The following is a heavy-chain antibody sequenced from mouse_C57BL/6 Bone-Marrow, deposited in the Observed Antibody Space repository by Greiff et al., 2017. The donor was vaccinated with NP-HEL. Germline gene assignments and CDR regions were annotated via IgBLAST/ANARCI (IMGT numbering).Heavy chain of an antibody. V-gene: IGHV1-81*01. D-gene: IGHD2-14*01. J-gene: IGHJ4*01. CDR3: ARGEGVRDAMDY. CDR2: FYPRSGNT. Sequence: QVQLKQSGAELARPGASVKLSCKASGYTFTSYGISWVKQRTGQGLEWIGEFYPRSGNTYYNEKFKGKATLTADKSSSTAYMELRSLTSEDSAVYFCARGEGVRDAMDYWGQGTSVTVSS. CDR1: GYTFTSYG.